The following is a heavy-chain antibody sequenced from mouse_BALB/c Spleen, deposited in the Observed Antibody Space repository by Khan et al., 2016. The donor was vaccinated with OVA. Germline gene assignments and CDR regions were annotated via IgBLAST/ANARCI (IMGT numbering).Heavy chain of an antibody. CDR3: ARDYWFAY. CDR2: IGSGDST. CDR1: GFTFSNYA. Sequence: EVQLQESGGGVVKPGGSLKLSCAASGFTFSNYAMSWVRQSPEKRLEWVASIGSGDSTYYLDSVKGRFTISRDNARNILYLQMSSLRSEDTAMYYCARDYWFAYWGQGTLVTVSA. J-gene: IGHJ3*01. V-gene: IGHV5-6-5*01.